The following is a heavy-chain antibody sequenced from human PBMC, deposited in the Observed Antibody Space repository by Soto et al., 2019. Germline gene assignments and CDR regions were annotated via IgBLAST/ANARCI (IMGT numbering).Heavy chain of an antibody. Sequence: QVQLQESGPGLVKPSQTLSLTCTVSGGSISSGGYYWSWIRQHPGKGLEWIGHIYYTGSTSYNPSLKSRVTISVDTSKNQFSLNLSSVTAADTAVYYCARVKSRTLEPWGQGTLVTVSS. D-gene: IGHD1-1*01. CDR2: IYYTGST. J-gene: IGHJ5*02. V-gene: IGHV4-31*03. CDR3: ARVKSRTLEP. CDR1: GGSISSGGYY.